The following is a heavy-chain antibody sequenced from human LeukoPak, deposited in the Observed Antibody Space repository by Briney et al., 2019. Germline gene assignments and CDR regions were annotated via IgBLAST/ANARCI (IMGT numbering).Heavy chain of an antibody. V-gene: IGHV4-59*08. CDR1: GGSISSYY. CDR2: IYYSGST. J-gene: IGHJ4*02. CDR3: ARHGTTVTTVDY. D-gene: IGHD4-17*01. Sequence: PSETLSLTCTVSGGSISSYYWSWIRQPPGKGLEWIGYIYYSGSTNYNPSLKSRVTISVDTSKNQFSLKLSSVTAADTAVYYCARHGTTVTTVDYWGQGTLVTVSS.